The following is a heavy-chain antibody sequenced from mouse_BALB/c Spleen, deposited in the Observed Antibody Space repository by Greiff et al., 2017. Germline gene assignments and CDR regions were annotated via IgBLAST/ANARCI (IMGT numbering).Heavy chain of an antibody. CDR3: ADHVDY. V-gene: IGHV14-3*02. Sequence: VQLQQSGAELVKPGASVKLSCTASGFNIKDTYMHWVKQRPEQGLEWIGRIDPANGNTKYDPKFQGKATITADTSSNTAYLQLSSLTSEDTAVYDCADHVDYWGQGTSVTVSS. J-gene: IGHJ4*01. CDR2: IDPANGNT. CDR1: GFNIKDTY.